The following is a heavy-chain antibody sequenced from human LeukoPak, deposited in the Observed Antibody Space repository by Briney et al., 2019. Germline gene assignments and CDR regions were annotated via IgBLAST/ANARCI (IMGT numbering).Heavy chain of an antibody. CDR1: GKSFTNYW. J-gene: IGHJ4*02. CDR3: ARRRDLYSGSYYPFDY. CDR2: IYPGDSDA. V-gene: IGHV5-51*01. D-gene: IGHD1-26*01. Sequence: GESLKISCKGSGKSFTNYWIGWVRQMPGKGLKWMGIIYPGDSDARYSPSFQGQVTISADKSISTAYLQWSSLKASDTAMYYCARRRDLYSGSYYPFDYWGQGTLVTVSS.